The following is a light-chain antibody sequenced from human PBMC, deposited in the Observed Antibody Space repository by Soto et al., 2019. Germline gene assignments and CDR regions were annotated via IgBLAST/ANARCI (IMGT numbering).Light chain of an antibody. CDR1: ASDIGAYNF. J-gene: IGLJ2*01. V-gene: IGLV2-8*01. Sequence: QSVLTQPPSASGSPGQSATISCTGAASDIGAYNFVSWYQQYPGKAPKLMIYEVYKRPSGVPDRFSGSKSGNTASLTVSGLQAEDEGDYYCTSFARSDKLIFGGGTKLTVL. CDR2: EVY. CDR3: TSFARSDKLI.